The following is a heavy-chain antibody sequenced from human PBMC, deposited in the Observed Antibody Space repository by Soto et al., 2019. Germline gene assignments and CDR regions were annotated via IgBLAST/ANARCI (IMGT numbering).Heavy chain of an antibody. D-gene: IGHD3-22*01. CDR2: ISAYNSNT. V-gene: IGHV1-18*04. J-gene: IGHJ4*02. Sequence: QVHLVQSGAEVKQPGASVKVSCKASGYTFTSYGISWVRQAPGQGLEWMGWISAYNSNTNYAQKLQGRVTMTTDTSTSTAYMELRSLRSDDTAVYYCARGPTSTLIVFGFDYWGQGTLVTVSS. CDR1: GYTFTSYG. CDR3: ARGPTSTLIVFGFDY.